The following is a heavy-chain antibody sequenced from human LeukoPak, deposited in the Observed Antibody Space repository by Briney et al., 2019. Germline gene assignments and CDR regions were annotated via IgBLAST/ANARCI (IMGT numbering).Heavy chain of an antibody. D-gene: IGHD3-10*01. J-gene: IGHJ4*02. Sequence: PGGSLRLSCAASGFTFSSYAMHWVRQAPGKGLEWVAVISYDGSNKYYADSVKGRFTTSRDNSKNTLYLQMNSLRAEDTAVYYCARGLLRAGGDAFDIWGQGTLVTVSS. CDR1: GFTFSSYA. V-gene: IGHV3-30*04. CDR2: ISYDGSNK. CDR3: ARGLLRAGGDAFDI.